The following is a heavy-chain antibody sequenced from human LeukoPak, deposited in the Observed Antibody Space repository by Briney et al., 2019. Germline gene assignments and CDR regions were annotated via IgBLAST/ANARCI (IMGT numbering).Heavy chain of an antibody. Sequence: PGGSLRLSCAASGFTVSSNYMSWVRQAPGKGLEWVSVIYSGGRTYYADSVKGRFTISRDNSKNTLYLQMNSLRAEDTAVYYCARPETQYSSGLDGFDIWGQGTMVTVSS. CDR3: ARPETQYSSGLDGFDI. J-gene: IGHJ3*02. V-gene: IGHV3-66*04. D-gene: IGHD6-19*01. CDR2: IYSGGRT. CDR1: GFTVSSNY.